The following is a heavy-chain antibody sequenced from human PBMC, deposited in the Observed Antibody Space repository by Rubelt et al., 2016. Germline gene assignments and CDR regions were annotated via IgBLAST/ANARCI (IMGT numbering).Heavy chain of an antibody. CDR2: INHSGST. CDR1: GGSFSGYY. CDR3: ARGLRYPYHYYMDV. J-gene: IGHJ6*03. Sequence: QVQLQQWGAGLLKPSETLSLTCAVYGGSFSGYYWSWIRQPPGKGLEWIGEINHSGSTNDNPSLKSRVTRSVDTSKNQFSLKLSSVTAADTAVYYCARGLRYPYHYYMDVWGKGTTVTVSS. D-gene: IGHD3-9*01. V-gene: IGHV4-34*01.